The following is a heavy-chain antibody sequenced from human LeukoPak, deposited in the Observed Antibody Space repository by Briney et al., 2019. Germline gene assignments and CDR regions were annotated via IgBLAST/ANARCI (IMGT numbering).Heavy chain of an antibody. Sequence: PGRSLRLSCAASGFTVSNNYMSWVRQAPGKGLEWLSVIYSDGSTYYIGSVKGRFTISRDNSKNTLYLQMNSLRVEDTAVYYCARGRNSFGIASSSWSHDVFDIWGQGTMVTVSS. CDR2: IYSDGST. V-gene: IGHV3-53*01. CDR1: GFTVSNNY. D-gene: IGHD6-13*01. J-gene: IGHJ3*02. CDR3: ARGRNSFGIASSSWSHDVFDI.